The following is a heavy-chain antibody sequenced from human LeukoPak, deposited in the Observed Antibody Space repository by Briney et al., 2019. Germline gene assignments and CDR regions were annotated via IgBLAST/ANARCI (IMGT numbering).Heavy chain of an antibody. CDR2: ISSKAYGGTT. D-gene: IGHD2-2*01. J-gene: IGHJ4*02. Sequence: GGSLRLSCTASGFTFGGYAMSWVRQAPGKGLEWVGFISSKAYGGTTEYAASVKGRFTISSDDSKSIAYLQMNSLKTEDTAVYYCTREQVYCSSTSCPCDYWGQGTLVTVSS. CDR1: GFTFGGYA. CDR3: TREQVYCSSTSCPCDY. V-gene: IGHV3-49*04.